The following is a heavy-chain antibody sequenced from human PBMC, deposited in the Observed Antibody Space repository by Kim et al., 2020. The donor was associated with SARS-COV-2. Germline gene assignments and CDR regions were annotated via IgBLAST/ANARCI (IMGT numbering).Heavy chain of an antibody. D-gene: IGHD5-18*01. J-gene: IGHJ4*02. Sequence: TNSNPSLKSRVTISVDTSKNQFSLKLSSVTAADTAVYYCAGGGNTAMADYWGQGTLVTVSS. V-gene: IGHV4-61*02. CDR3: AGGGNTAMADY. CDR2: T.